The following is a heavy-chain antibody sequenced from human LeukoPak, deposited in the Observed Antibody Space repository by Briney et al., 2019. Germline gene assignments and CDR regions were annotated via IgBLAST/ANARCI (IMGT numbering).Heavy chain of an antibody. J-gene: IGHJ4*02. Sequence: GGSLRLSCAVSGLTFSSYWMHWVRQAPGKGLVWVSRINREGSSTSYADSVKGRFTISRDNAKNTLYLQMNSLRAEDTAVYYCARDPHYYDSSGYFDYWGQGTLVTVSS. D-gene: IGHD3-22*01. CDR2: INREGSST. CDR1: GLTFSSYW. CDR3: ARDPHYYDSSGYFDY. V-gene: IGHV3-74*01.